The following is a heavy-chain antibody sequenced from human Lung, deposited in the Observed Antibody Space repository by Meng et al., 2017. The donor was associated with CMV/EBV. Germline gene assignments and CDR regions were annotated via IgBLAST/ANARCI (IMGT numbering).Heavy chain of an antibody. CDR1: GFTFSGSA. D-gene: IGHD3-22*01. CDR3: SRLGELDYYDSRGYFYYFYGMDV. V-gene: IGHV3-73*01. J-gene: IGHJ6*02. Sequence: ESXKISXAASGFTFSGSAMHWVRQASGKGLEWIGRIRTKTNNYATEYGASVKGRITISRDDSKDTTYLQMNSLKTEDTAVYYCSRLGELDYYDSRGYFYYFYGMDVWGQGTRVXVSS. CDR2: IRTKTNNYAT.